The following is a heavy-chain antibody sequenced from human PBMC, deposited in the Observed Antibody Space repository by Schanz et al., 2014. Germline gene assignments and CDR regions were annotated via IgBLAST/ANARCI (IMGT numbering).Heavy chain of an antibody. D-gene: IGHD3-3*01. CDR2: VSRSTPDI. CDR3: VRDSFFAFDY. J-gene: IGHJ4*02. Sequence: EVQLLESGGGLIQPGGSLRLSCAASGFTFSGYSMNWVRQAPGKGLEWVSYVSRSTPDIYYADSVKGRFTMSRDNAKNSVFLQMNSLRAEDTAVYYCVRDSFFAFDYWGQGTLVTVSS. V-gene: IGHV3-48*01. CDR1: GFTFSGYS.